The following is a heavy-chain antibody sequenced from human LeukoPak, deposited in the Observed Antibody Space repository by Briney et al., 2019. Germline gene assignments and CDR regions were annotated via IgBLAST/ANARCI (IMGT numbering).Heavy chain of an antibody. Sequence: SETLPLTCTVSGGSISSSSYYWGWIRQPPGKGLEWIGSIYYSGSTYYNPSLKSRVTISVDTSKNQFSLKLSSVTAADTAVYYCASPGSSSWYFWAYWGQGTLVTVSS. CDR3: ASPGSSSWYFWAY. CDR2: IYYSGST. D-gene: IGHD6-13*01. CDR1: GGSISSSSYY. J-gene: IGHJ4*02. V-gene: IGHV4-39*01.